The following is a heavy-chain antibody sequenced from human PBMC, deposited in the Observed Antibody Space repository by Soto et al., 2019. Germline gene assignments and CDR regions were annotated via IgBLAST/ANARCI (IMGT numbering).Heavy chain of an antibody. D-gene: IGHD6-13*01. V-gene: IGHV3-30-3*01. CDR1: GFTFSSYA. Sequence: QVQLVESGGGVVQPGRSLRLSCAASGFTFSSYAMHWVRQAPGKGLEWVAVISYDGSNKYYADSVKGRFTISRDNSKNTLYLQMNSLRAEDTAVYYCAKAAAVYYFDYWGQGTLDTVSS. J-gene: IGHJ4*02. CDR2: ISYDGSNK. CDR3: AKAAAVYYFDY.